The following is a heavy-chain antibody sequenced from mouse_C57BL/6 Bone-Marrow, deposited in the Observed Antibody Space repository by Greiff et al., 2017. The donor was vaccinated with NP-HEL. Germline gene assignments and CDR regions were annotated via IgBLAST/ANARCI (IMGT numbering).Heavy chain of an antibody. CDR1: GFNIKDDY. J-gene: IGHJ4*01. Sequence: DVQLVESGAELVRPGASVKLSCTASGFNIKDDYMHWVKQRPEQGLEWIGWIDPENGDTEYASKFQGKATITADTSSNTAYLQLSSLTSEDTAVYYCTPWVGAMDYWGQGTSVTVSS. CDR3: TPWVGAMDY. V-gene: IGHV14-4*01. CDR2: IDPENGDT.